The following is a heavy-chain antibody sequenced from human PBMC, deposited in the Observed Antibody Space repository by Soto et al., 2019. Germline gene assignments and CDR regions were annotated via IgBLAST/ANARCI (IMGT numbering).Heavy chain of an antibody. CDR1: GFTFSSYW. CDR2: INQGGSQK. V-gene: IGHV3-7*01. CDR3: ARIYCSTTSCYYDY. Sequence: GGSLRLSCAASGFTFSSYWMSWVRQAPEKGLEWVANINQGGSQKYYVDSVKGRFTISRDNAKNSLYLQMNSLRAEDTAVYYCARIYCSTTSCYYDYWGQGTLVTVSS. J-gene: IGHJ4*02. D-gene: IGHD2-2*01.